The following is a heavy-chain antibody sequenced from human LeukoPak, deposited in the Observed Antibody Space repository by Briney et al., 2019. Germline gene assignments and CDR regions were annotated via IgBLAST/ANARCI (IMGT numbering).Heavy chain of an antibody. CDR2: IYHSGST. CDR1: GYSISSGYY. Sequence: SETLSLTCAVSGYSISSGYYWGWIRQPPGKGLEWIGSIYHSGSTYYNPSLKSRVTISVDTSKNQFSLKLSSVTAADTAVYYCARGPLRYCFDYWGQGTLVTVSS. V-gene: IGHV4-38-2*01. CDR3: ARGPLRYCFDY. J-gene: IGHJ4*02.